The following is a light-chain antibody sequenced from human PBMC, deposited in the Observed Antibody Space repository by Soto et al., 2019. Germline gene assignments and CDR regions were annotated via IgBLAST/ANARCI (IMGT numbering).Light chain of an antibody. CDR3: QQRSNWLPIT. J-gene: IGKJ5*01. CDR2: DAS. Sequence: EIVLTQSPGTLSLSPGERATLSCRASQSVSSYLAWYQQKPGQAPRLLIYDASNRATGIPARFSGSGSGTDFTLTISSLEPEDFAAYYCQQRSNWLPITFGQGTRLENK. CDR1: QSVSSY. V-gene: IGKV3-11*01.